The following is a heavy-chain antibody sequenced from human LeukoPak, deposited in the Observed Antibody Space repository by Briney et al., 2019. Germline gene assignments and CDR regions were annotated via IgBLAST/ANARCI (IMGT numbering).Heavy chain of an antibody. CDR1: GINFNTYA. J-gene: IGHJ5*02. CDR3: AKDRGYEVVFDP. D-gene: IGHD5-12*01. CDR2: ISGDGDRT. Sequence: PGGSLRLSCAASGINFNTYAMHWVRQAPGKGLEWVSLISGDGDRTPYADSVKGRFTISRDNDKNSLYLQMNSLTIEDTALYYCAKDRGYEVVFDPWGQGTLVAVSS. V-gene: IGHV3-43*02.